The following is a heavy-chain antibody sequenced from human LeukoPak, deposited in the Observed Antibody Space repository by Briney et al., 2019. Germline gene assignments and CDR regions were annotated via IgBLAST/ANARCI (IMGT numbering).Heavy chain of an antibody. CDR3: ARDPTQWLRYGYFDY. CDR1: GFTFSSYW. J-gene: IGHJ4*02. CDR2: IKQDGGEK. Sequence: GGSLRLSCAASGFTFSSYWMSWVRQAPGKGLEWVANIKQDGGEKYYVDSVVGRFTISRDNAKNSLYLQMNSLRAEDTAVYYCARDPTQWLRYGYFDYWGQGTLVTVSS. V-gene: IGHV3-7*01. D-gene: IGHD5-12*01.